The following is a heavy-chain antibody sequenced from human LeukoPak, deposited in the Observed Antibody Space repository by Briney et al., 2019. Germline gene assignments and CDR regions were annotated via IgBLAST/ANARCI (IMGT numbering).Heavy chain of an antibody. Sequence: GGSLRLPCVGSGFRFSSYDMNWVRQAPGRGLEWLSYLTRTSSATWYADSVKGRFTIFRDNAKSSLYLQMNSLRVEDTAVYYCATGGSEYRSDWFDSWGQGTLVNVAS. CDR3: ATGGSEYRSDWFDS. V-gene: IGHV3-48*01. D-gene: IGHD5-18*01. J-gene: IGHJ5*01. CDR2: LTRTSSAT. CDR1: GFRFSSYD.